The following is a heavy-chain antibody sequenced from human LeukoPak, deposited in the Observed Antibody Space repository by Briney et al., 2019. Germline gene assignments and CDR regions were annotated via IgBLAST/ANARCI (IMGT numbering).Heavy chain of an antibody. V-gene: IGHV5-51*01. D-gene: IGHD3-10*01. Sequence: GESLNISCKVSGYRFTDYWIGWVRQLPGTGLEWMGIIYPSDSDSKYSPSFQAHVSISAAKSITTPYLHWSSLKASDTAMYYCARPGRGALFEYWGQGTLVTVSS. J-gene: IGHJ4*02. CDR3: ARPGRGALFEY. CDR1: GYRFTDYW. CDR2: IYPSDSDS.